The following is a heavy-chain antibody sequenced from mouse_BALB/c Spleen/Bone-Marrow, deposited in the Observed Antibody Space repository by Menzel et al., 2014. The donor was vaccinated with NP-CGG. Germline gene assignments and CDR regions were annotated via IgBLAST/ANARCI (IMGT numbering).Heavy chain of an antibody. CDR1: GFTFSSYG. CDR3: ARGNYGNYVDYFDY. Sequence: EVMLVESGGGLVQPGGSLKLSCAASGFTFSSYGMSRVRQTPDKRLELVASINSNGGSTYYPDSVKGRFTISRDNAKNTLSLQTSSLKSEDTAMYYCARGNYGNYVDYFDYWGQGTTLTVSS. V-gene: IGHV5-6-3*01. CDR2: INSNGGST. J-gene: IGHJ2*01. D-gene: IGHD2-1*01.